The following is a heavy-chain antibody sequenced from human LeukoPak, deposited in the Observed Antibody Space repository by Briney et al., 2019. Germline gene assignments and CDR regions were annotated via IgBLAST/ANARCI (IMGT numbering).Heavy chain of an antibody. CDR2: INSDGNTT. D-gene: IGHD6-6*01. CDR1: GFTFSHYW. V-gene: IGHV3-74*01. J-gene: IGHJ4*02. Sequence: GGSLRLSCAASGFTFSHYWMHWVRQAPGKGLVWVSRINSDGNTTSYADSVKGRFTASRDNAKNTLYLQMNSLRAEDTAVYYCARDFVEFDYWGQGTLVTVSS. CDR3: ARDFVEFDY.